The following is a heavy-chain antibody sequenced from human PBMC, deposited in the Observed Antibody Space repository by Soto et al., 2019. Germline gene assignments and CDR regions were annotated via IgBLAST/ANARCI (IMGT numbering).Heavy chain of an antibody. V-gene: IGHV3-30*18. Sequence: WWSLRLSCLASVFTFGSHGMHWFRQAPGKGLEWVAVISYDETNEHYVDSVKGRFTISRDNSKSILYLQMNRLRPEDTAVYKCAKDLRTTISDYGMDVWGQGTTVTVSS. J-gene: IGHJ6*02. CDR2: ISYDETNE. CDR1: VFTFGSHG. CDR3: AKDLRTTISDYGMDV.